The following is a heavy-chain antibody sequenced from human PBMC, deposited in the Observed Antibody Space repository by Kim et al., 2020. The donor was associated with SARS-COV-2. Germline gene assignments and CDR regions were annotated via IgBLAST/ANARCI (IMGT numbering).Heavy chain of an antibody. CDR1: GFTFSSYA. CDR3: ASLVGSYGPYYFDY. CDR2: ISYDGSNK. J-gene: IGHJ4*02. Sequence: GGSLRLSCAASGFTFSSYAMHWVRQAPGKGLEWVAVISYDGSNKYYADSVKGRFTISRDNSKNTLYLQINSLRAEDTAVYYCASLVGSYGPYYFDYWGQGTLVTVSS. D-gene: IGHD5-18*01. V-gene: IGHV3-30*04.